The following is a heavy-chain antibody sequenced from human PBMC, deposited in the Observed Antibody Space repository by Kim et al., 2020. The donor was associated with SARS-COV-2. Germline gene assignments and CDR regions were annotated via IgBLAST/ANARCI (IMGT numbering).Heavy chain of an antibody. CDR1: GDSITSNYW. J-gene: IGHJ3*02. CDR3: ATHKMSTNAFDT. D-gene: IGHD1-1*01. CDR2: IYRDGTT. Sequence: SETLSLTCVLSGDSITSNYWWSWVRQPPGKGLEWTGEIYRDGTTNYNPSLRGRVTISLDKSKNQVSLTLTTVTAVDTSIYYCATHKMSTNAFDTFGQG. V-gene: IGHV4-4*02.